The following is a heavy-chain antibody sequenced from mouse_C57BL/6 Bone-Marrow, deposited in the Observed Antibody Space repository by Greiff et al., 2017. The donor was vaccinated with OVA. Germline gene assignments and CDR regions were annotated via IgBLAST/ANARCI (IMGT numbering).Heavy chain of an antibody. V-gene: IGHV1-82*01. CDR2: IYPGDGDT. Sequence: QVQLQQSGPELVQPGASVKISCKASGYAFSSSWMNWVQQRPGKGLEWIGRIYPGDGDTNYNGKFKGKATLTADKSSSTAYMQLSSLTSEDSAVYFCAGYYGEYFDYWGQGTTLTVSS. J-gene: IGHJ2*01. D-gene: IGHD2-13*01. CDR3: AGYYGEYFDY. CDR1: GYAFSSSW.